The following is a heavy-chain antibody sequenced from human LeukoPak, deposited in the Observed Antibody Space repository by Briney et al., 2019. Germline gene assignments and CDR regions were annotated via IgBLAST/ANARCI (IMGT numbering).Heavy chain of an antibody. CDR1: GFTFSSYS. CDR2: ISSSSTTI. V-gene: IGHV3-48*01. Sequence: GGSLRLSCAASGFTFSSYSMNWVRQAPGKGLEWVSYISSSSTTIYYADSVKGRFTISRDNAKNSLYLQMNSLRAEDTAVYYCARDVRDSSGYWDAFDIWGQGTMVTVSS. J-gene: IGHJ3*02. CDR3: ARDVRDSSGYWDAFDI. D-gene: IGHD3-22*01.